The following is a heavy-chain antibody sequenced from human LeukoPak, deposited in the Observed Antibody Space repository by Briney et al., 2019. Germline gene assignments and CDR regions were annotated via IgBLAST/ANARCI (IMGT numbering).Heavy chain of an antibody. V-gene: IGHV6-1*01. Sequence: SQTLSLTCAISGESVSSTGASWNWIRQSPSRGLEWLGRTYYRSKWYSEYALSVQSRIIVAPNTSKNQFSLQLNSVTPEDTAVYYCVRGNYNFDYWGQGSLVTVSS. CDR3: VRGNYNFDY. D-gene: IGHD5-24*01. CDR1: GESVSSTGAS. J-gene: IGHJ4*02. CDR2: TYYRSKWYS.